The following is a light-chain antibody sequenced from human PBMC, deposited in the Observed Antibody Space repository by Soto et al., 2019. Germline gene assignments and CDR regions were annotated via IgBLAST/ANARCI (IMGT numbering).Light chain of an antibody. CDR1: SSDVGGYNY. J-gene: IGLJ1*01. V-gene: IGLV2-8*01. CDR3: SSYGGYNNVV. CDR2: EAN. Sequence: QSALTQPPSASGSPGQSVTISCTGTSSDVGGYNYVSWFQQHPGKAPKLIIHEANQRPSGVPDRFSGSKSGNTASLTVSGLQAEDEGTYYCSSYGGYNNVVFGPGTKVTVL.